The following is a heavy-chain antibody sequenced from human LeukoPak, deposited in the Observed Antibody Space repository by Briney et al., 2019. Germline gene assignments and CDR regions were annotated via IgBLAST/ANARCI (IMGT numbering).Heavy chain of an antibody. CDR1: GFSLSIYD. D-gene: IGHD2-15*01. CDR2: TGLSSSYI. Sequence: PGGSLRLSCAASGFSLSIYDMVWVRQAPGKGLEWIASTGLSSSYIGYADSVKGRFTISRDNGENSVYLQMNSLGAEDTAVYFCARERSYCSGATCSLDLWGQGTLVTVSS. J-gene: IGHJ5*02. V-gene: IGHV3-21*01. CDR3: ARERSYCSGATCSLDL.